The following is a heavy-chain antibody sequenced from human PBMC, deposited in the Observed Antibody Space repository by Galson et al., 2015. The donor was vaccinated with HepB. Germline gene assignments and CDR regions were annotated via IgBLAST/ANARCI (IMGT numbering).Heavy chain of an antibody. CDR2: ISGSGGST. J-gene: IGHJ4*02. D-gene: IGHD1-26*01. CDR1: GFTFSSYA. V-gene: IGHV3-23*01. Sequence: SLRLSCAASGFTFSSYAMSWVRQAPGKGLEWVSAISGSGGSTYYADSVKGRFTISRDNSKNTLYLQMNSLRAEDTAVYYCARDGDQWELHLSFDYWGQGTLVTVSS. CDR3: ARDGDQWELHLSFDY.